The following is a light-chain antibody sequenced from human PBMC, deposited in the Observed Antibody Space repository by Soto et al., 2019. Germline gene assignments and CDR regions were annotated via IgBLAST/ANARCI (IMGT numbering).Light chain of an antibody. CDR2: LGS. V-gene: IGKV2-28*01. CDR3: MHALQTPTT. Sequence: DIVMTQSPLSLPVTPGEPASISCRSSQSLLHTNGYDSLDWYLQKPGQSPQLLIELGSNRASGVPDRFSGSGSGTDFTLKISRVEAEDVGVYYCMHALQTPTTFGQGTKVEIK. CDR1: QSLLHTNGYDS. J-gene: IGKJ1*01.